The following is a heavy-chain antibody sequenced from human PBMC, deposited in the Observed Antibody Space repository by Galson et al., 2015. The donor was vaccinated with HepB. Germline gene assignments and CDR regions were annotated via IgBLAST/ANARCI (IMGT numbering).Heavy chain of an antibody. J-gene: IGHJ6*02. CDR2: INAGNGNT. V-gene: IGHV1-3*01. Sequence: QSGAEVKKPGESLKISCKASGYTFTSYAMHWVRQAPGQRLEWMGWINAGNGNTKYSQKFQGRVTITRDTSASTAYMELSSLRSEDTAVYYCARAYYDSSGPYYYYYYGMDVWGQGTTVTVSS. CDR1: GYTFTSYA. D-gene: IGHD3-22*01. CDR3: ARAYYDSSGPYYYYYYGMDV.